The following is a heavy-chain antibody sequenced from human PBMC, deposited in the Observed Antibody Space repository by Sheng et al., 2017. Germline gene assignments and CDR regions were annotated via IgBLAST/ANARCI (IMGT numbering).Heavy chain of an antibody. D-gene: IGHD2-21*02. V-gene: IGHV3-23*01. CDR1: GFTLNSYV. Sequence: EVQLLESGGGLVQPGGSLRLSCATSGFTLNSYVMSWVRQAPGKGLEWVSGISDSGGSTYYADSVKGRFAVSRDNSKNTLYVQMNSLRAEDTAVYYCVKHSGGNSRAFDIWGQGTMVTVSS. CDR2: ISDSGGST. J-gene: IGHJ3*02. CDR3: VKHSGGNSRAFDI.